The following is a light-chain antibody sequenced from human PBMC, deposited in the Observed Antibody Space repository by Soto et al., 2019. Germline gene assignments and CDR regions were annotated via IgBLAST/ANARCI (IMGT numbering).Light chain of an antibody. Sequence: EIVLTQSPGTLSLSPGERATLSCRASHSVSSSYLAWYQQKPGQAPRLLIYGASSRATGIPDRFSGSGSGTEFTLTISRLEPEDFAVYYCQQYGSSPPYTFRPGTKVDIK. V-gene: IGKV3-20*01. CDR3: QQYGSSPPYT. J-gene: IGKJ3*01. CDR2: GAS. CDR1: HSVSSSY.